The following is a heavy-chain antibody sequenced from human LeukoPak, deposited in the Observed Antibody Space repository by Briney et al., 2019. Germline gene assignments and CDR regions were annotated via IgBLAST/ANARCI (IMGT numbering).Heavy chain of an antibody. V-gene: IGHV1-8*01. D-gene: IGHD2-2*01. Sequence: ASVKVSCKASGYTFTSYDINWVRQATGQGLEWMGWMNPNSGNTGYAQKFQGRVTMTRDTSISTAYMELSRLRSDDTAVYYCARGAYRYCSSTSCLAIGMDVWGQGTTVTVSS. J-gene: IGHJ6*02. CDR1: GYTFTSYD. CDR2: MNPNSGNT. CDR3: ARGAYRYCSSTSCLAIGMDV.